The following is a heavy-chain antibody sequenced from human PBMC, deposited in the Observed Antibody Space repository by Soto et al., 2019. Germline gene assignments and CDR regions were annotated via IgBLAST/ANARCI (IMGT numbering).Heavy chain of an antibody. D-gene: IGHD3-10*01. V-gene: IGHV1-18*01. CDR1: GNTFASHG. CDR3: ARVDPRGAAVVRDY. CDR2: ISGFNGQT. Sequence: ASVKVSCKVSGNTFASHGFSWVRQAPGQGLEWMGWISGFNGQTNYALKFQGRVTLTTDTSTSTAYMELRSLRSDDTAVYFCARVDPRGAAVVRDYWGQGTLVTVSS. J-gene: IGHJ4*02.